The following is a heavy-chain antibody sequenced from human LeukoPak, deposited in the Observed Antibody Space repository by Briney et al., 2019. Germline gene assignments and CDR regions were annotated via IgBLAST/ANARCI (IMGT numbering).Heavy chain of an antibody. Sequence: GGSLRLSCAASGFTFNTYWMHRVRQAPGKGLVWVSLIYGDGTTAIYADSVKGRFTVSRDNAKNTLYLQMNSLRAEDTAVYYCARDGTASTPGDVWGQGTTVTVSS. CDR2: IYGDGTTA. V-gene: IGHV3-74*01. D-gene: IGHD1-26*01. CDR3: ARDGTASTPGDV. CDR1: GFTFNTYW. J-gene: IGHJ6*02.